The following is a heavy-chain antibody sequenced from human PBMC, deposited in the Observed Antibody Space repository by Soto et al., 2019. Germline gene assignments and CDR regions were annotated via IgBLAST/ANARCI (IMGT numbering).Heavy chain of an antibody. CDR2: IYHSVST. CDR3: ARFASGYGEDNWFDP. J-gene: IGHJ5*02. CDR1: GGSISSSNW. V-gene: IGHV4-4*02. D-gene: IGHD5-12*01. Sequence: SETLSLTFPVSGGSISSSNWSSWVRQPPGKGLEWIGEIYHSVSTNYNPSLKSRVTISVDKSKNQFSLKLSSVTAADTAVYYCARFASGYGEDNWFDPWGQGTLVNVSS.